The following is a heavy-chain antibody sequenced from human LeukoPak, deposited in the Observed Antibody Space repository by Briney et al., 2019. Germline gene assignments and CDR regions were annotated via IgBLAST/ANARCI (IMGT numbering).Heavy chain of an antibody. CDR1: GGSLSGSY. Sequence: SETLSLTCAVYGGSLSGSYWSWIRQPPGKGLEWIGEINHVGSTTYNPSLKSRGTISVDTSKNHFSLKLSSVTAADTAVFYCARGVPSYAYDGSGYYHSSAGYKPWGQGTLVTVSS. CDR3: ARGVPSYAYDGSGYYHSSAGYKP. J-gene: IGHJ3*01. V-gene: IGHV4-34*01. CDR2: INHVGST. D-gene: IGHD3-22*01.